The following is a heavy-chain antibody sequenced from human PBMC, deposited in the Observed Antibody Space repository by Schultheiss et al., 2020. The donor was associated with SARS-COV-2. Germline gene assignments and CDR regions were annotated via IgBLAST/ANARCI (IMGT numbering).Heavy chain of an antibody. Sequence: KVSCKGSGYSFTSYWIGWVRQMPGKGLEWMGIIYPGDSDTRYSPSFQGQVTISADKSISTAYLQWSSLKASDTAMYYCARHPVVVPGYYYYYMDVWGKGTTVTVSS. J-gene: IGHJ6*03. V-gene: IGHV5-51*01. CDR1: GYSFTSYW. CDR3: ARHPVVVPGYYYYYMDV. CDR2: IYPGDSDT. D-gene: IGHD2-2*01.